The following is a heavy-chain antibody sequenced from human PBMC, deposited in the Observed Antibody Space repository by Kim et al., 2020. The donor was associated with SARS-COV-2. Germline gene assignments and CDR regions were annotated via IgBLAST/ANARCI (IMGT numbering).Heavy chain of an antibody. D-gene: IGHD6-19*01. CDR1: GFTFGDYA. V-gene: IGHV3-9*01. J-gene: IGHJ3*02. CDR2: ISWNSGSI. CDR3: AKDISSYSSGRNAFDI. Sequence: GGSLRLSCAASGFTFGDYAMHWVRQAPGKGLEWVSGISWNSGSIAYADSVKGRFTISRDNAKNSLYLQMNSLRAEDTALYYCAKDISSYSSGRNAFDIWGQGTMVTVSS.